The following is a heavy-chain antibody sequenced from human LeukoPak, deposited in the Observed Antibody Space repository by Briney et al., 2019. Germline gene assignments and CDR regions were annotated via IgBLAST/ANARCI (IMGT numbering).Heavy chain of an antibody. J-gene: IGHJ4*02. CDR3: QKTAYEILTAWDPKTFDY. CDR1: GLASRSSV. CDR2: ISDDGNNK. Sequence: GGSRRLTCDASGLASRSSVMHCVRQGPGNGQKRLAVISDDGNNKYYADSVKGRFTISRDNSKNTLYLQMNRLRPEDMFFFFKQKTAYEILTAWDPKTFDYWGQGALVTVSS. V-gene: IGHV3-30-3*01. D-gene: IGHD3-9*01.